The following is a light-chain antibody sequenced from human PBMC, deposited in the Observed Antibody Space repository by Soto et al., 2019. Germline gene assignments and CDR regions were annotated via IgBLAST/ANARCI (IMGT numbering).Light chain of an antibody. CDR1: ILAKKY. Sequence: SYELTQPSSVSVSPGQTARITCSGHILAKKYARWFQQKAGQAPVLVIYKDSERPSRISERFSGSSSGTTVTLTISGARFEDEADYYCYSADDNNWVFGGGTKLTVL. CDR2: KDS. V-gene: IGLV3-27*01. CDR3: YSADDNNWV. J-gene: IGLJ3*02.